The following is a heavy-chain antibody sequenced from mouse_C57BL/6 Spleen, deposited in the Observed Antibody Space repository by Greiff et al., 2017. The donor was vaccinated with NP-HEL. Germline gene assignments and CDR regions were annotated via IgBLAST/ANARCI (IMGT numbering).Heavy chain of an antibody. V-gene: IGHV1-81*01. CDR3: ARGEDYGSSYEWYFDV. CDR1: GYTFTSYG. CDR2: IYPRSGNT. Sequence: QVQLKESGAELARPGASVKLSCKASGYTFTSYGISWVKQRTGQGLEWIGEIYPRSGNTYYNEKFKGKATLTADKSSSTAYMELRSLTSEDSAVYFCARGEDYGSSYEWYFDVWGTGTTVTVSS. D-gene: IGHD1-1*01. J-gene: IGHJ1*03.